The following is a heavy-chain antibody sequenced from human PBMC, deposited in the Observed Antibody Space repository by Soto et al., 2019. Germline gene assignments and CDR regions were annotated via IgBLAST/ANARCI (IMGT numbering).Heavy chain of an antibody. Sequence: QTFSLTCDVSWYSVSSNSAAWNWIRQSPSRGVEGLGRTYYRSNWYNDYAVSVKSRITINLDTSKNQFSLQLNSVTPEDTAVYYCARDEYSSDARLVGFDYWGHGPLVTDSS. J-gene: IGHJ4*01. D-gene: IGHD6-6*01. CDR3: ARDEYSSDARLVGFDY. V-gene: IGHV6-1*01. CDR2: TYYRSNWYN. CDR1: WYSVSSNSAA.